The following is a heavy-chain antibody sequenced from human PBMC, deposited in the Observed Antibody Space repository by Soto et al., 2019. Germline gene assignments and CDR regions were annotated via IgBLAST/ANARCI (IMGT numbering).Heavy chain of an antibody. V-gene: IGHV4-30-4*01. J-gene: IGHJ4*02. D-gene: IGHD5-12*01. CDR2: IYYSGST. CDR1: GGSISSGDYY. CDR3: ARDSPWSGYDSPLDY. Sequence: KPSETLSLTCTVSGGSISSGDYYWSWIRQPPGKGLEWIGYIYYSGSTYYNPSLKSRVTISVDTSKNQFSLKLSSVTAADTAVYYCARDSPWSGYDSPLDYWGQGTLVTVSS.